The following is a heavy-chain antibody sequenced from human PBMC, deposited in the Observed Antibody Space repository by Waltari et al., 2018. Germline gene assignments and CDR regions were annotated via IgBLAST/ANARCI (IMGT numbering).Heavy chain of an antibody. J-gene: IGHJ6*03. D-gene: IGHD3-3*01. CDR1: GFTFSSYG. V-gene: IGHV3-30*18. CDR2: IWYDGSNK. CDR3: AKDGMDYDFWSGYRHNYYYYYYMDV. Sequence: QVQLVESGGGVVQPGRSLRLSCAASGFTFSSYGMHWVRQAPGKGLEWVAVIWYDGSNKYYAASVKGRFTISRDNSKNTLYLQMNSLRAEDTAMYYCAKDGMDYDFWSGYRHNYYYYYYMDVWGKGTTVTVSS.